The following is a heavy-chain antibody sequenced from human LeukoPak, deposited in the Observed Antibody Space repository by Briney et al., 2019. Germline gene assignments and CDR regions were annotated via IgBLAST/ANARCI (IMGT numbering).Heavy chain of an antibody. V-gene: IGHV3-74*01. CDR3: ARVKMVRGVSLDY. Sequence: PGGSLRLSCAASGFTFSSYWMHWVRQAPGKGLVWVSRINSDGSSTSYADSVKGRFTISRDNAKYTLYLQMNSLRAEDTAVYYYARVKMVRGVSLDYWGQGTLVTVSS. D-gene: IGHD3-10*01. CDR2: INSDGSST. J-gene: IGHJ4*02. CDR1: GFTFSSYW.